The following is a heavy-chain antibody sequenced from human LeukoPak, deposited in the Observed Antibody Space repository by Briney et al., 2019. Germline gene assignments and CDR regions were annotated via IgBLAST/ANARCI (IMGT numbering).Heavy chain of an antibody. V-gene: IGHV3-74*01. CDR2: TVTDGSIT. D-gene: IGHD2-8*01. J-gene: IGHJ6*02. CDR3: ARGSIRMGGLGVRHWYYGLDV. Sequence: PARSLRPSCPASGFSFGIYWMHWDRQAPRHVLGWVSRTVTDGSITTYADAVKGRVTISRANAKNTLYLQMNRLRSEDTAVDYCARGSIRMGGLGVRHWYYGLDVWGQGTTVIVSS. CDR1: GFSFGIYW.